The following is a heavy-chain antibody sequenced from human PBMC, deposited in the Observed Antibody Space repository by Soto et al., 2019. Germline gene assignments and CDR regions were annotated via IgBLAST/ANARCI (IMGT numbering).Heavy chain of an antibody. CDR1: GFTFSGYA. CDR2: TSDDENSK. CDR3: ARHGGSRGILYLDY. D-gene: IGHD2-15*01. V-gene: IGHV3-30*14. Sequence: QVQLVESGGGVVQPGRSLRLSCAASGFTFSGYAMHWVRQAPGKGLEWVAATSDDENSKYYADSLKGRFTISRDNSKNKLYIQMNSLITEDRAMYYCARHGGSRGILYLDYWGQGSLVTVSS. J-gene: IGHJ4*02.